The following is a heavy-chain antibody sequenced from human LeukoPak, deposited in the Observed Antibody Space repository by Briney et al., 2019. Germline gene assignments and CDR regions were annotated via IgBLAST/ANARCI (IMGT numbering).Heavy chain of an antibody. V-gene: IGHV3-7*04. J-gene: IGHJ4*02. D-gene: IGHD3-9*01. CDR1: GFTFGTYW. CDR3: ARVLTGYYYFDY. Sequence: GGSLRLSCAASGFTFGTYWLSWVRQAPGKGLEWVANIKQDGSEKYYVDSVKGRFTISRENAENSLYLQMNSLRAEDTAVYYCARVLTGYYYFDYWGQGTLVTVSS. CDR2: IKQDGSEK.